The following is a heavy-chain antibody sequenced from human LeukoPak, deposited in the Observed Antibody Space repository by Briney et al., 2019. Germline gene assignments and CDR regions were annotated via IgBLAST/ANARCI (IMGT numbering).Heavy chain of an antibody. Sequence: SETLSLTCTVSGGSISSYHWSWLRQPAGKGLEWIGRIYTSGSTNYNPSLKSRVTMSVDTSKNQFSLKLSSVTAADTAVYYCARDRRQYSYGLDYWGQGTLVTVSS. J-gene: IGHJ4*02. CDR1: GGSISSYH. CDR3: ARDRRQYSYGLDY. CDR2: IYTSGST. D-gene: IGHD5-18*01. V-gene: IGHV4-4*07.